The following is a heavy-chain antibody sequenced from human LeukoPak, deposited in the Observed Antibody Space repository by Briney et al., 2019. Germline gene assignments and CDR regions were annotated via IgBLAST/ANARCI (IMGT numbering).Heavy chain of an antibody. CDR1: GGSFSGYY. Sequence: PSETLSLTCAVYGGSFSGYYWSWIRQPPGKGLEWIGEINHSGSTNYNPSLKSRVTISVDTSKNQFSLKLSSVTAADTAVYYCATGGYSGLTHWGQGTLVTVSS. J-gene: IGHJ4*02. V-gene: IGHV4-34*01. CDR2: INHSGST. CDR3: ATGGYSGLTH. D-gene: IGHD5-12*01.